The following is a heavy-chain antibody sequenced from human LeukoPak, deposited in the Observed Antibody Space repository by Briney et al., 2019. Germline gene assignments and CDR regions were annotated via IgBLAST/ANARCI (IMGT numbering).Heavy chain of an antibody. V-gene: IGHV4-39*01. D-gene: IGHD3-22*01. J-gene: IGHJ4*02. Sequence: SETLSLTCTVSGGSISSSSYYWGWIRQPPGKGLEWIGSIYYSGSTYYNPSLKSRVTISVDTSKNQFSLKLSSVTAADTAVYYCARGGGSGNYQFDNWGQGTLITVSS. CDR3: ARGGGSGNYQFDN. CDR2: IYYSGST. CDR1: GGSISSSSYY.